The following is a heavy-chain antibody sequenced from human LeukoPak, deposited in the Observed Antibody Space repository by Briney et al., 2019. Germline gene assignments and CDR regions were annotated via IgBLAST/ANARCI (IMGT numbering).Heavy chain of an antibody. Sequence: SETLSLTCTVSGGSISSSSYYWGWIRQPPGKGLEWIGSIYYSGSTYYNPSLKSRVTISVDTSKNQFSLKLSSVTAADTAVYYCARVAAIDDYFDYWGQGTLVTVSS. CDR3: ARVAAIDDYFDY. D-gene: IGHD2-21*02. CDR2: IYYSGST. V-gene: IGHV4-39*07. CDR1: GGSISSSSYY. J-gene: IGHJ4*02.